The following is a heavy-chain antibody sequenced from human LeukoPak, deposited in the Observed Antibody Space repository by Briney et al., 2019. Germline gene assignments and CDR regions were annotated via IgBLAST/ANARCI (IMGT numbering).Heavy chain of an antibody. J-gene: IGHJ4*02. CDR1: GFTFGDYA. V-gene: IGHV3-30*04. Sequence: GGSLRLSCTASGFTFGDYAMSWVRQAPGKGLEWVAVISYDGSNKYYADSVKGRFTISRDNSKNTLYLQMNSLRAEDTAVYYCAVDIAVAGKLADYWGQGTLVTVSS. CDR3: AVDIAVAGKLADY. CDR2: ISYDGSNK. D-gene: IGHD6-19*01.